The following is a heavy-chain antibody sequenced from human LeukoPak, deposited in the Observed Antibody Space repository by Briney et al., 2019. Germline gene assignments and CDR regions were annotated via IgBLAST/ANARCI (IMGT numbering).Heavy chain of an antibody. D-gene: IGHD6-13*01. V-gene: IGHV4-34*01. J-gene: IGHJ4*02. Sequence: SETLSLTCAVYGGSFSGYYWSWIRQPPGKGLEWIGEINHSGSTNYNPSLKSRVTISVDTSKNQFSLKLSSVTAADTAVYYCARGLYSSSWYYNWGQGTLVTVSS. CDR3: ARGLYSSSWYYN. CDR1: GGSFSGYY. CDR2: INHSGST.